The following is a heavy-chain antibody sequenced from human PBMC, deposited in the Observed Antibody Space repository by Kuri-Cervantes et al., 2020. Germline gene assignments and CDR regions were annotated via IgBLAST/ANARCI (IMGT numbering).Heavy chain of an antibody. V-gene: IGHV3-30-3*01. D-gene: IGHD3-10*01. J-gene: IGHJ5*02. CDR3: VRGRDTYYYGSGGEFDP. CDR2: ISYDGSNK. Sequence: GGSLRLSCAASGVTFNQYYMSWVRQAPGKGLEWVAVISYDGSNKYYEDSEKGRFTISRDNAKNSLYLQMNSLRAEDTAVYYCVRGRDTYYYGSGGEFDPWGQGSLVTVSS. CDR1: GVTFNQYY.